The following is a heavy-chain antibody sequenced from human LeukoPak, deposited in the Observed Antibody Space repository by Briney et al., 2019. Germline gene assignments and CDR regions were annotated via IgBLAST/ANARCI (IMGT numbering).Heavy chain of an antibody. J-gene: IGHJ4*02. Sequence: ASVKVSCKASGYTFTADYIHWVRQAPGQGLEWMGWINPNSADTHYPQKFQGRVTMTRDTSISTAYMELSRLRSDDTAVYYCARARYSSGWYESDYWGQGTLVTVSS. CDR1: GYTFTADY. V-gene: IGHV1-2*02. CDR3: ARARYSSGWYESDY. CDR2: INPNSADT. D-gene: IGHD6-19*01.